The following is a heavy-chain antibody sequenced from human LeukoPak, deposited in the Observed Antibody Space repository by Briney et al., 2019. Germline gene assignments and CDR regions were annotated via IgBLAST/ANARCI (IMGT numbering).Heavy chain of an antibody. CDR1: GYTFTSYA. D-gene: IGHD2-2*01. Sequence: ASVKVSCKASGYTFTSYAMNWVRQAPGQGLEWMGWINPNSGGTNYAQKFQGRVTMTRDTSISTAYMELSRLRSDDTAVYYCARTYCNSTRCSNWFDPWGQGTLVTVSS. J-gene: IGHJ5*02. V-gene: IGHV1-2*02. CDR3: ARTYCNSTRCSNWFDP. CDR2: INPNSGGT.